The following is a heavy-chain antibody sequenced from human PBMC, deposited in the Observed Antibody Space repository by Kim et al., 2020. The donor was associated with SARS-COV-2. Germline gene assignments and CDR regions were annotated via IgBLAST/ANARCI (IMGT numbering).Heavy chain of an antibody. CDR3: ARDYWYSSSWYLNYYYYGMDV. J-gene: IGHJ6*02. Sequence: GGSLRLSCAASGFTFSSYSMNWVRQAPGKGLEWVSSISSSSSYIYYADSVKGRFTISRDNAKNSLYLQMNSLRAEDTAVYYCARDYWYSSSWYLNYYYYGMDVWGQGTTVTVSS. CDR1: GFTFSSYS. CDR2: ISSSSSYI. V-gene: IGHV3-21*01. D-gene: IGHD6-13*01.